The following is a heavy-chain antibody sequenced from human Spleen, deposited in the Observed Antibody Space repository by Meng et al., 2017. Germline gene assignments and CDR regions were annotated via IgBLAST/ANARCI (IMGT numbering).Heavy chain of an antibody. CDR1: GGSFSDYY. V-gene: IGHV4-34*02. D-gene: IGHD4-11*01. CDR2: INHSGST. J-gene: IGHJ4*02. Sequence: QGQRPGWWAGLLKPSETLSRTCVVSGGSFSDYYWSWIRQPPGKGLEWIGEINHSGSTNYNPSLESRATISVDTSQNNLSLKLSSVTAADSAVYYCARGPTTMAHDFDYWGQGTLVTVSS. CDR3: ARGPTTMAHDFDY.